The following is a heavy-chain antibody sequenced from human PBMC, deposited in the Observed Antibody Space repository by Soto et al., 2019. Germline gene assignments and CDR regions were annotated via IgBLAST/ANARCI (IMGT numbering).Heavy chain of an antibody. V-gene: IGHV4-59*08. Sequence: PSETLSLTCTVSGGSISSYYWSWIRQPPGKGLEWIGYIYYSGSTNYNPSLKSRVTISVDTSKNQFSLKLSSVTAADTAVYYCARHGLEWLTLYYYYYYMDVWGKGTTVTAP. CDR1: GGSISSYY. CDR3: ARHGLEWLTLYYYYYYMDV. D-gene: IGHD3-3*01. CDR2: IYYSGST. J-gene: IGHJ6*03.